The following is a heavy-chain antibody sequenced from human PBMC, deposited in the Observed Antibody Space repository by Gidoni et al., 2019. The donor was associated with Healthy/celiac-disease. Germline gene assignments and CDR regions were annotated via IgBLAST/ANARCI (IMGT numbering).Heavy chain of an antibody. CDR1: GFTFSSYS. CDR2: ISSSSSYI. V-gene: IGHV3-21*01. CDR3: ARIAGYCSSTSCYTPYYFDY. D-gene: IGHD2-2*02. Sequence: EVQLVESGGGLVKPGGSLRLSCAASGFTFSSYSMNWVRQAPGKGLEWVSSISSSSSYIYYADSVKGRFTISRDNAKNSLYLQMNSLRAEDTAVYYCARIAGYCSSTSCYTPYYFDYWGQGTLVTVSS. J-gene: IGHJ4*02.